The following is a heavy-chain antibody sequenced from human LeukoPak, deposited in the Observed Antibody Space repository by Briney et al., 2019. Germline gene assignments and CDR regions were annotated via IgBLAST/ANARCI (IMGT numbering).Heavy chain of an antibody. CDR1: GFTFSSYW. CDR3: ARGANSYYYYYGMDV. J-gene: IGHJ6*02. Sequence: PGGSLRLSCVTSGFTFSSYWMSWVRQAPGKGLEWVAVISYDGSNKYYADSVKGRFTISRDNSKNTLYLQMNSLRAEDTAVYYCARGANSYYYYYGMDVWGQGTTVTVSS. CDR2: ISYDGSNK. D-gene: IGHD1-1*01. V-gene: IGHV3-30-3*01.